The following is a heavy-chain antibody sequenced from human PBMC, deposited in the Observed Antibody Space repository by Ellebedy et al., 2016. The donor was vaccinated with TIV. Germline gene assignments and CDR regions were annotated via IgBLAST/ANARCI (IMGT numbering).Heavy chain of an antibody. Sequence: GGSLRLSXAASGFTFSGYWISWVRQAPGKGLEWVANIKEDGSEKYYVDSVKGRFTISRDNAKNSLYLQMDSLRAEDTALYYCVRSYVWGSYRDRGGVDYWGQGTLVTVSS. D-gene: IGHD3-16*02. J-gene: IGHJ4*02. V-gene: IGHV3-7*05. CDR1: GFTFSGYW. CDR2: IKEDGSEK. CDR3: VRSYVWGSYRDRGGVDY.